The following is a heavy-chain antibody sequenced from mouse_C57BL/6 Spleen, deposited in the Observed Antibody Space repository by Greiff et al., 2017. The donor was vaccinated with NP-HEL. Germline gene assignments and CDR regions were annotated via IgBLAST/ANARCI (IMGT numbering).Heavy chain of an antibody. CDR2: IDPETGGT. D-gene: IGHD3-2*02. CDR3: TRTGSGPNY. Sequence: VQLVESGAELVRPGASVTLSCKASGYTFTDYEMHWVKQTPVHGLEWIGAIDPETGGTAYNQKFKGKAILTADKSSSTAYMELRSLTSEDSAVYYCTRTGSGPNYWGQGTTLTVSS. J-gene: IGHJ2*01. V-gene: IGHV1-15*01. CDR1: GYTFTDYE.